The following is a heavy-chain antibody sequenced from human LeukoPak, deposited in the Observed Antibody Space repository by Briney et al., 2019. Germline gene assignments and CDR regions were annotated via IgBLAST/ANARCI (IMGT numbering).Heavy chain of an antibody. CDR2: ISSTSSTI. V-gene: IGHV3-48*01. CDR1: GFTFSSYS. Sequence: PGGSLRLSCTASGFTFSSYSMNWVRQIPGKRLEWVSYISSTSSTIYYADSVKGRFTVSRDNAKNSLYLQMNSLRAEDTAVYYCARLTRQLSGSSNDYWGQGTLVTVSS. CDR3: ARLTRQLSGSSNDY. D-gene: IGHD3-10*01. J-gene: IGHJ4*02.